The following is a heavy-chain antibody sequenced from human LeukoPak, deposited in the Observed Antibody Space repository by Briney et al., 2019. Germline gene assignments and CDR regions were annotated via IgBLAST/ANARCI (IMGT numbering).Heavy chain of an antibody. V-gene: IGHV3-74*01. Sequence: GGSLRLSCAASGFTFSSHWMHWVRQAPGKGLVWVSRINSDGSSTSYADSVKGRFTISRDNANNSLYLQMNSLRAEDTAVYYWARGLVGTAWGISQGWFDPWGEGTLVTVSS. D-gene: IGHD2-21*02. CDR1: GFTFSSHW. CDR2: INSDGSST. J-gene: IGHJ5*02. CDR3: ARGLVGTAWGISQGWFDP.